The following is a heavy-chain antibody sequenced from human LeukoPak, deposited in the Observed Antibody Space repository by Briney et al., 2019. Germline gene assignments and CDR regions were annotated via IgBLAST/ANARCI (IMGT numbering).Heavy chain of an antibody. V-gene: IGHV3-30*18. CDR3: AKHKRDCGGDCYSRIYFGY. CDR1: GFTFSSYG. J-gene: IGHJ4*02. CDR2: ISYDGSNK. D-gene: IGHD2-21*02. Sequence: GGSLRLSCAASGFTFSSYGLHWVRQAPGKGLEWVAVISYDGSNKYYADSVKGRFTISRDNSKNTLYLQMNSLRAEDTAVYYCAKHKRDCGGDCYSRIYFGYWGQGTLVTVSS.